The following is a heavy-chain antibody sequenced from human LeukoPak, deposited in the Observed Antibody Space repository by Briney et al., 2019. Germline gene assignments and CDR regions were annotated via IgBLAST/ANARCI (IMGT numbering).Heavy chain of an antibody. J-gene: IGHJ4*02. D-gene: IGHD6-19*01. CDR2: VSPDSGDT. Sequence: ASVKVSCKASGYTFTNNDINWVRQATGQGIEWMGWVSPDSGDTGYAPNFRGRVTMTNDTSINTAYLALTSLTSADTAIYYCTRGRAAGDWGQGTLVTVSS. CDR1: GYTFTNND. CDR3: TRGRAAGD. V-gene: IGHV1-8*01.